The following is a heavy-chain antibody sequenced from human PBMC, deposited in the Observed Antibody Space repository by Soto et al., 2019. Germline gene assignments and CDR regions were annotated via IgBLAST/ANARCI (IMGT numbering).Heavy chain of an antibody. Sequence: GRSPRLSCAASGVTFGIYAMSWVGQGPGKGLEWVSAITGGADRSYYADSVKGRFTISRDNSKNTVYLQMNSLRAEDTALYYCARENKSYMLSYGMLVFGLRT. J-gene: IGHJ6*02. D-gene: IGHD3-10*01. CDR1: GVTFGIYA. CDR2: ITGGADRS. V-gene: IGHV3-23*01. CDR3: ARENKSYMLSYGMLV.